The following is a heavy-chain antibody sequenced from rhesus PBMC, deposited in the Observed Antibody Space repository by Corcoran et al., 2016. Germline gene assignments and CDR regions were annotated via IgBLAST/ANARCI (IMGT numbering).Heavy chain of an antibody. CDR3: TRATVGLYYFDY. CDR2: IYGGTT. CDR1: GFPGRSYG. Sequence: EVRLAESGGGLVQPGGSLRLSCAASGFPGRSYGMSWVRQAPGKGLEWLSDIYGGTTYYGDSVKGRFTVSRDNAKNSLYLQMNSLRAEDTAVYYCTRATVGLYYFDYWGQGVLVTVSS. D-gene: IGHD3-22*01. V-gene: IGHV3-11*01. J-gene: IGHJ4*01.